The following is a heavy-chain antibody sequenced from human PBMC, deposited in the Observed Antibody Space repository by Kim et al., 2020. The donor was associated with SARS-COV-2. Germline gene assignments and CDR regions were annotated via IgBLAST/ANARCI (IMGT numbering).Heavy chain of an antibody. J-gene: IGHJ4*02. V-gene: IGHV4-4*07. CDR2: IYTSGST. D-gene: IGHD2-15*01. CDR1: GGSISSYY. CDR3: ARERHPFDPLRVVAASGQFDY. Sequence: SETLSLTCTVSGGSISSYYWSWIRQPAGKGLEWIGRIYTSGSTNYNPSLKSRVTMSVDTSKNQFSLKLSSVTAADTAVYYCARERHPFDPLRVVAASGQFDYWGQGTLVTVSS.